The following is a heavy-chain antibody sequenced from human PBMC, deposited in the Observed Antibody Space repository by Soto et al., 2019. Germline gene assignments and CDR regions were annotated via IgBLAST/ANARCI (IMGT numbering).Heavy chain of an antibody. J-gene: IGHJ4*02. CDR2: IYYSGST. V-gene: IGHV4-39*01. CDR1: GGSISSSSYY. Sequence: QLQLQESGPGLVKPSETLSLTCTVSGGSISSSSYYWGWIRQPPGKGLEWIGSIYYSGSTYYNPSLKSRVTISVDTSKNQFSLKLSSVTAADTAVYYCARHDYGDYKKRGLGTWGYWGQGTLVTVSS. CDR3: ARHDYGDYKKRGLGTWGY. D-gene: IGHD4-17*01.